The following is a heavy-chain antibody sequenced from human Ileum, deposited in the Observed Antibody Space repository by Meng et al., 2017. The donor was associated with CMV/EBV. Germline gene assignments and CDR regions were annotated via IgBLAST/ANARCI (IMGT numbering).Heavy chain of an antibody. CDR3: VRDSPGIEDFDH. Sequence: GESLKISCAASGFTFSSHDMNWVRQAPGKGLEWVSYIGLSDDAMSYAESVQGRFTVSRDDAKNLLYLQMNSLGVEDTAVYYCVRDSPGIEDFDHWGQGTRVTGAS. CDR1: GFTFSSHD. J-gene: IGHJ4*02. V-gene: IGHV3-48*04. CDR2: IGLSDDAM.